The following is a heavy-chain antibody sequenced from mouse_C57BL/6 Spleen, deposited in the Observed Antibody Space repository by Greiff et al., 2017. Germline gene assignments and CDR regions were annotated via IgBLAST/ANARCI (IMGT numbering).Heavy chain of an antibody. D-gene: IGHD2-1*01. CDR2: IWSGGST. J-gene: IGHJ2*01. CDR3: ARESPDLLDFDY. CDR1: GFSLTSYG. V-gene: IGHV2-2*01. Sequence: QVQLKESGPGLVQPSQSLSITCTVSGFSLTSYGVHWVRQSPGKGLAWLGVIWSGGSTDYNAAFISRLSISKDNSKSQVFFKMHSLQADDTAIYYCARESPDLLDFDYWGQGTTLTVSS.